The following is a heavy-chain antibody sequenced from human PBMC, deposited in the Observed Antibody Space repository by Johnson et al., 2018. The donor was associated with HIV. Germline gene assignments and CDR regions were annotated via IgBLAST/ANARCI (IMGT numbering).Heavy chain of an antibody. CDR1: GFSVSSNY. J-gene: IGHJ3*02. Sequence: EVQLVESGGGLVQPGGSLRLSCAASGFSVSSNYMTWVRQPPGKGLEWVSVIYSGGSTYHADSVKGRFSISRDNSKNTLYLEINSLRAEDTAVYYCARAPGYSRAFDIWGQGTMVTVSS. D-gene: IGHD5-18*01. V-gene: IGHV3-66*01. CDR3: ARAPGYSRAFDI. CDR2: IYSGGST.